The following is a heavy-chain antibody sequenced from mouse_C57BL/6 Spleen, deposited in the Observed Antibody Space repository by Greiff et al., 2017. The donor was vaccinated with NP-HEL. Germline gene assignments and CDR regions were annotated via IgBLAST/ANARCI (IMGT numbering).Heavy chain of an antibody. CDR2: INPNNGGT. J-gene: IGHJ2*01. V-gene: IGHV1-26*01. CDR1: GYTFTDYY. CDR3: ARGLYFRYFDY. Sequence: EVQLQQSGPELVKPGASVKISCKASGYTFTDYYMNWVKQSHGKSLEWVGDINPNNGGTSYNQKFKGKATLTVDKSSSTAYMELRSLTSEDSAVYYCARGLYFRYFDYWGQGTTLTVSS. D-gene: IGHD2-14*01.